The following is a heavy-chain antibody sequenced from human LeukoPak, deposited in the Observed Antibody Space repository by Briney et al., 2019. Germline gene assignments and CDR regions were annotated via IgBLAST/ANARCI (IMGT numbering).Heavy chain of an antibody. V-gene: IGHV1-2*02. CDR3: ARARWPLAGLFDP. Sequence: ASVKVSCKASGYTFTGYYMHWVRQAPGQGLEWMGWINPNSGGTNYAQKFQGRVTMTRDTSISTAYMELSRLSSVTAADTAVYYCARARWPLAGLFDPWGQGTLVTVSS. CDR2: INPNSGGT. CDR1: GYTFTGYY. D-gene: IGHD6-19*01. J-gene: IGHJ5*02.